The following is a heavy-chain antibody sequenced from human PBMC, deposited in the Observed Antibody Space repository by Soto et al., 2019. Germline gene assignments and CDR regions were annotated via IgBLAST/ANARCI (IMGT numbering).Heavy chain of an antibody. J-gene: IGHJ4*02. CDR2: IYYSGST. CDR1: GGSLSSYY. D-gene: IGHD5-12*01. CDR3: ARGRDGYNFPFDY. Sequence: PSETLSLTCTVSGGSLSSYYWSWIRQPPGKGLEWIGYIYYSGSTNYNPSLKSRVTISVDTSKNQFPLKLSSVTAADTAVYYCARGRDGYNFPFDYWGQGTLVTVSS. V-gene: IGHV4-59*01.